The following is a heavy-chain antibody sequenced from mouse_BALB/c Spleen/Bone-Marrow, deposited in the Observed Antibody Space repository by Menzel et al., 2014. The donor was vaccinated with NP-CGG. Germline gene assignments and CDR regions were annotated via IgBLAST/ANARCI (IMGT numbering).Heavy chain of an antibody. J-gene: IGHJ2*01. D-gene: IGHD3-3*01. CDR3: ARRGPGFDY. CDR2: IYPGDGDT. Sequence: QVQLQQPGAELVRPGSSVKISCKASGYAFSSYWMSWVKQRPGQGLEWIGQIYPGDGDTNYNGKFKGKATLTADKSSSTAYMQLSSLTSEDSAAYFCARRGPGFDYWGQGTTLTVSS. CDR1: GYAFSSYW. V-gene: IGHV1-80*01.